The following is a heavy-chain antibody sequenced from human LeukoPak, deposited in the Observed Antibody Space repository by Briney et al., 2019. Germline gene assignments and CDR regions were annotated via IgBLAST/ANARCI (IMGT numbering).Heavy chain of an antibody. J-gene: IGHJ6*02. V-gene: IGHV4-31*03. CDR1: GGSISSGGYY. Sequence: SETLSLTCTVSGGSISSGGYYWGWIRQHPGKGLEWIGYIYYSGSNYYNPSLKSRVTISVDTSKNQFSLKLSSVTAADTAVYYCARARPSYYGMDVWGQGTTVTVSS. CDR3: ARARPSYYGMDV. CDR2: IYYSGSN.